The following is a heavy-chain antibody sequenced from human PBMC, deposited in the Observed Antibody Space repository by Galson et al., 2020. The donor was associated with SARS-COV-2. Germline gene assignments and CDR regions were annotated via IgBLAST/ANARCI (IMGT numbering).Heavy chain of an antibody. CDR1: GDYISSNYW. CDR2: IYHSGNS. J-gene: IGHJ5*02. V-gene: IGHV4-4*02. Sequence: SETLSLSCAVSGDYISSNYWWYWVRQPPGKGLEWIGKIYHSGNSIHNPSLESRVTISIDESRNQFSLKLNSVTAADTAVDYCARSDTWQRYLPIDLWGQGTLVTVSS. D-gene: IGHD6-25*01. CDR3: ARSDTWQRYLPIDL.